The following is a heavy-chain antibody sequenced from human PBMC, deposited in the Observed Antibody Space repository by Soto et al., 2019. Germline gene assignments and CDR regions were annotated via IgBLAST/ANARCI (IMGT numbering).Heavy chain of an antibody. CDR3: ARDARVGLARDRQTNYYYGMDV. CDR1: GGSIISSNW. Sequence: QLQLQESGPGLVKPSGTLSLTCAVSGGSIISSNWWSWVRQTPGKGLEWIGEIYHSGGTNYNPSLTGRVSLSVDTSKSPFSLERTSVTAAGAAVYYCARDARVGLARDRQTNYYYGMDVWGQGTTVTVPS. J-gene: IGHJ6*02. D-gene: IGHD3-10*01. V-gene: IGHV4-4*02. CDR2: IYHSGGT.